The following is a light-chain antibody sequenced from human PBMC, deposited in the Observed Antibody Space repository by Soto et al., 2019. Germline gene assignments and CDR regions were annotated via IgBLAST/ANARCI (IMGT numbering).Light chain of an antibody. CDR3: QQYHNWPPIT. J-gene: IGKJ5*01. CDR1: QFVSSN. Sequence: EIVMKQSPATLSLSPGERATLSCRASQFVSSNLAWYQQKPGQAPRLLIYGASTRATGIPARFSGSGSGTEFTLTISNLHSEDFAVYFWQQYHNWPPITFGQGTRLEI. CDR2: GAS. V-gene: IGKV3D-15*01.